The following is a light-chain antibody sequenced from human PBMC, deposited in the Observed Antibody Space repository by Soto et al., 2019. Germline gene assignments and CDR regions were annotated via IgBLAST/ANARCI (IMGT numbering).Light chain of an antibody. CDR1: QGISSA. J-gene: IGKJ1*01. Sequence: AIQLTQSPSSLSASVGDRVTITCRSSQGISSALAWYQQKPRKAPKLLIYDASSLESGVPSRFSGSGSGTDFTLTISSLQPEDFATYYCQQFNSYPRTFGQGTKVEIK. CDR3: QQFNSYPRT. CDR2: DAS. V-gene: IGKV1-13*02.